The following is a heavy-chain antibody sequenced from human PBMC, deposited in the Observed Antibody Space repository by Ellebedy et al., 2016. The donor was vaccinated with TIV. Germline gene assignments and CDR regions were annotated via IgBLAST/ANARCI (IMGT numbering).Heavy chain of an antibody. J-gene: IGHJ4*02. CDR3: ARLNERWFDDY. D-gene: IGHD3-10*01. CDR2: INHSGGT. Sequence: SETLSLTXAVYGESFSGYYWSWIRQPPGKGLEWIGEINHSGGTNYNPSLKSRATISVDTSKNQFSLKLTSVTAADTAVYYCARLNERWFDDYWGQGTLVTVSS. V-gene: IGHV4-34*01. CDR1: GESFSGYY.